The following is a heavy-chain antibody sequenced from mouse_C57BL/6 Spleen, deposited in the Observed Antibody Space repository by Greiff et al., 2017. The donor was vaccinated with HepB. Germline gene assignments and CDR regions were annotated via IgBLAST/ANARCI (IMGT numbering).Heavy chain of an antibody. CDR3: ARFSPYYSNFDY. V-gene: IGHV1-69*01. CDR2: IDPSDSYT. J-gene: IGHJ2*01. CDR1: GYTFTSYW. Sequence: QVQLQQPGAELVMPGASVKLSCKASGYTFTSYWMHWVKQRPGQGLEWIGEIDPSDSYTNYNQKFKGKSTLTVDKSSSTAYMQLISLTSEDSAVYYCARFSPYYSNFDYWGQGTTLTVSS. D-gene: IGHD2-5*01.